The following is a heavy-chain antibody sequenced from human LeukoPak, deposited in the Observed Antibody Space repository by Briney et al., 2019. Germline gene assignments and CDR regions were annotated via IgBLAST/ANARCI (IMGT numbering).Heavy chain of an antibody. V-gene: IGHV4-59*01. CDR2: IYYSGST. Sequence: SETLSLTCTVSGGSISSYYWSWIRQPPGKGLEWIGYIYYSGSTNYNPSLKSRVTISVDTSKNQFSLKLSSVTAADTAVYYCAKEGALAYCGGDCPPGDDAFDIWGQGTMVTVSS. D-gene: IGHD2-21*02. J-gene: IGHJ3*02. CDR3: AKEGALAYCGGDCPPGDDAFDI. CDR1: GGSISSYY.